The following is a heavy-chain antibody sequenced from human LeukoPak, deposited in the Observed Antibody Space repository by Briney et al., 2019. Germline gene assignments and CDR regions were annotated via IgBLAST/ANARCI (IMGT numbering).Heavy chain of an antibody. CDR3: AKSRSGGGSCYNY. CDR2: ISGSGGST. D-gene: IGHD2-15*01. Sequence: GGSLRLSCAASGFTFSSYAMSWVRQAPGKGLEWVSAISGSGGSTFYADSVRGRFTISRDNSKNTLYLQMNSLRAEDTAVYYCAKSRSGGGSCYNYWGQGTLVTVSS. CDR1: GFTFSSYA. V-gene: IGHV3-23*01. J-gene: IGHJ4*02.